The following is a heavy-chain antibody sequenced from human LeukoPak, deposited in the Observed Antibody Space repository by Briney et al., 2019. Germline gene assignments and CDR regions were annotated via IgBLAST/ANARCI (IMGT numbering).Heavy chain of an antibody. V-gene: IGHV1-24*01. CDR1: GYTLTELS. Sequence: ASVKVSCKVSGYTLTELSMHWVRQAPGKGLEWMGGFDPEDGETIYAQKFQGRVTMTEDTSTDTAYMELGSLRSEDTAVYYCATLGLITMVRGVDYWGQGTLVTVSS. J-gene: IGHJ4*02. CDR2: FDPEDGET. D-gene: IGHD3-10*01. CDR3: ATLGLITMVRGVDY.